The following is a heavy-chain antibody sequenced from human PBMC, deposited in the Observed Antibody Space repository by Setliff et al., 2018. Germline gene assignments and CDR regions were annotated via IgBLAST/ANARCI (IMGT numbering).Heavy chain of an antibody. D-gene: IGHD6-6*01. CDR1: GGSISSSNW. CDR2: IYHSGST. V-gene: IGHV4-4*02. CDR3: ARDLYSSSSGGFYYYYYYVDV. J-gene: IGHJ6*03. Sequence: SETLSLTCAVSGGSISSSNWWSWVRQPPGKGLEWIGEIYHSGSTNYNPSLKSRVTISVDRSKNQFSLKLSSVIAADTAVYYCARDLYSSSSGGFYYYYYYVDVWGKGTTVTVSS.